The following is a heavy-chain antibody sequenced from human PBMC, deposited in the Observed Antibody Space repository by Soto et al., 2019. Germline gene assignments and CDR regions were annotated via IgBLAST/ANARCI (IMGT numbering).Heavy chain of an antibody. CDR1: GGSISSGGYY. J-gene: IGHJ5*02. CDR2: IYYSGST. V-gene: IGHV4-31*03. Sequence: KASETLSLTCTVSGGSISSGGYYWSWIRQHPGKGLEWIGYIYYSGSTYYNPSLKSRVTISVDTSKNQFSLKLSSVTAADTAVYYCARAPLKWELQVSDGCWFDPWGQGTLVTVSS. D-gene: IGHD1-26*01. CDR3: ARAPLKWELQVSDGCWFDP.